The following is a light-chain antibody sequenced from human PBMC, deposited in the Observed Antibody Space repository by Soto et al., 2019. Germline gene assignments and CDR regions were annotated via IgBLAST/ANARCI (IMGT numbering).Light chain of an antibody. CDR2: SAS. CDR1: QGIRDA. J-gene: IGKJ2*01. CDR3: LQHSDYPFT. V-gene: IGKV1-17*01. Sequence: DIQMTQSPSSLSASVGDRVTITCRASQGIRDALGWYQQKPGKVPKRLIYSASSLQNGVPSRFSGSGSETVFTLTISSLQTEDFATYFCLQHSDYPFTFGQVTRLEI.